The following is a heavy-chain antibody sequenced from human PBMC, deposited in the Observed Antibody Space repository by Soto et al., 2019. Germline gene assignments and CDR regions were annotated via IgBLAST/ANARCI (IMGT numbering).Heavy chain of an antibody. CDR1: GGTFSSYA. J-gene: IGHJ5*02. V-gene: IGHV1-69*01. CDR3: ARWLEAGTTLNWFDP. Sequence: QVQLVQSGAEVKKPGSSVTVSCKASGGTFSSYAISWARQAPGQGLEWMGGIIPIFGTANYAQKFQGRVTITADESTSTAYMELSSLRSEDTAVYSCARWLEAGTTLNWFDPWGQGTLVTVSS. CDR2: IIPIFGTA. D-gene: IGHD1-7*01.